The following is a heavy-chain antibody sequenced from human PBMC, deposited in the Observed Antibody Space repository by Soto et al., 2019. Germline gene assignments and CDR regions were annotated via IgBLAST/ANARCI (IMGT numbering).Heavy chain of an antibody. Sequence: ESGGGLVQPGGSLKLSCAASGFTLSDSAIHWVRQASGKGLEWVGRIRSKGNNYATTYGASLKGRFTISRDDSKNMAYLQMNSLNTDDAAVYYCSRQASDFWSGKPQYYMDVWGKGTTVTVPS. CDR2: IRSKGNNYAT. CDR3: SRQASDFWSGKPQYYMDV. CDR1: GFTLSDSA. V-gene: IGHV3-73*01. J-gene: IGHJ6*03. D-gene: IGHD3-3*01.